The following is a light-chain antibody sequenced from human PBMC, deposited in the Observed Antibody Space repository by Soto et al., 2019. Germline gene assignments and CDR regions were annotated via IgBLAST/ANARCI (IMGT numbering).Light chain of an antibody. CDR2: DTS. J-gene: IGKJ5*01. CDR3: QQRSNLIT. CDR1: QSVNKY. V-gene: IGKV3-11*01. Sequence: EIVLTQSPATLSLSPGERATLSCRASQSVNKYLAWYQQKPGQAPRLLIWDTSNRATGIPARFSGIGSGTDFTLTISSLEPADFAVYYCQQRSNLITFGQGTRLEIK.